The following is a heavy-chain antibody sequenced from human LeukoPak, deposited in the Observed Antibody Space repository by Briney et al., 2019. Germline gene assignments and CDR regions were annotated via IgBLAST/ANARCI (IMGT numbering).Heavy chain of an antibody. CDR2: ISSSGSTI. CDR1: GFTFSDYY. V-gene: IGHV3-11*04. J-gene: IGHJ4*02. CDR3: ATGAYDFWSGSYPYPFDS. D-gene: IGHD3-3*01. Sequence: PGGSLRLSCAASGFTFSDYYMSWIRQAPGKGLEWVSYISSSGSTIYYADSVKGRFTISRDNAKNSLYLQMNSLRAEDTAVYYCATGAYDFWSGSYPYPFDSWGQGTLVTVSS.